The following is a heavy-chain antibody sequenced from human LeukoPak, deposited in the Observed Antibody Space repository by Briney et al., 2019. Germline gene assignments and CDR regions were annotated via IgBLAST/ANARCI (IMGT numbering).Heavy chain of an antibody. CDR3: ARQSAAAQYTNWFDP. Sequence: GESLKISCKGSGYSFASFWIGWVRQMPGKGLEWMGVIYPADSDTRYSPSFQGQVTISADKSTSTAYLQWRTLKASDTAIYYCARQSAAAQYTNWFDPWGQGTLVTVSS. V-gene: IGHV5-51*01. D-gene: IGHD2-2*01. CDR2: IYPADSDT. CDR1: GYSFASFW. J-gene: IGHJ5*02.